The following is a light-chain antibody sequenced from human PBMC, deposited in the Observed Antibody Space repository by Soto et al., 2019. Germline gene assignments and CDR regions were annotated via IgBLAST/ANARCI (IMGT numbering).Light chain of an antibody. V-gene: IGKV1-39*01. Sequence: DIPMTQSPSSLSASIGDRVTITCRASQSISSYLNWYQQKPGKAPKLLIYAASNLQSGVPSRFSGSGSGTDFTLTISSLHPEDFAAYYCQQSYSTPRTFGQGTKLEIK. J-gene: IGKJ2*01. CDR2: AAS. CDR1: QSISSY. CDR3: QQSYSTPRT.